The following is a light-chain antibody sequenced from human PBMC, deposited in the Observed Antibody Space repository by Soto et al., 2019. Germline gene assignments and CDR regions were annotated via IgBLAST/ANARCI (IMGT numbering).Light chain of an antibody. V-gene: IGKV3-20*01. Sequence: EFVLTQSPGAVSLSPGERATLSCRASQSLTNSFIAWYQQRPGQAPRLLIYDTSSRASGIPDRFSGSGSGTDFTLTISSLQPEDFAIYYCQQTYTTPEITFGQGTRLEI. CDR2: DTS. CDR3: QQTYTTPEIT. J-gene: IGKJ5*01. CDR1: QSLTNSF.